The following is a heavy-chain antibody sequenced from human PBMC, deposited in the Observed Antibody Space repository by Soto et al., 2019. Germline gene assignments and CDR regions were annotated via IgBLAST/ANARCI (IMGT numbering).Heavy chain of an antibody. CDR2: INSDGSSI. J-gene: IGHJ4*02. CDR1: GFTFSTFW. CDR3: VRSPLLWFNLPDY. V-gene: IGHV3-74*01. Sequence: EVQLVESGGGLVQPGGSLRLSCAASGFTFSTFWMHWVRQAPGKGLVWVSRINSDGSSIGYADSVKGRFTISRDNAKHTLYLQMNSLRAEDTAVYYCVRSPLLWFNLPDYWGQGTLVTVSS. D-gene: IGHD3-10*01.